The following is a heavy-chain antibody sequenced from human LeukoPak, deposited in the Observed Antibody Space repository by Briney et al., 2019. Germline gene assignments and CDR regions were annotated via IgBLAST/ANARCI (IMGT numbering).Heavy chain of an antibody. V-gene: IGHV3-74*01. CDR3: AGERSDMTDY. CDR2: INSDGSST. CDR1: GFTFSSHW. Sequence: GGSLRLSCAASGFTFSSHWMHWVRQAPGRGLVWVSRINSDGSSTSYADSVKGRFTISRDNAKNTLYLQMSSLRADDTAVYYCAGERSDMTDYWGQGTLVTVSS. J-gene: IGHJ4*02. D-gene: IGHD3-10*01.